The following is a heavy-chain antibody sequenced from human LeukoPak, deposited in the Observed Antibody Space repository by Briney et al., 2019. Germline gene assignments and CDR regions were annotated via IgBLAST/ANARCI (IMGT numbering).Heavy chain of an antibody. CDR2: SRNKANTYTT. CDR1: GFTFSDYC. CDR3: ARVLSTTVVTSGY. V-gene: IGHV3-72*01. Sequence: GGSLRLSCAASGFTFSDYCMDWVRQGPGKGLEWVGRSRNKANTYTTEYAASVKGRFAISRDESKNSLYLQMNSLKTEDTAVYYCARVLSTTVVTSGYWGQGILVTVSS. D-gene: IGHD4-23*01. J-gene: IGHJ4*02.